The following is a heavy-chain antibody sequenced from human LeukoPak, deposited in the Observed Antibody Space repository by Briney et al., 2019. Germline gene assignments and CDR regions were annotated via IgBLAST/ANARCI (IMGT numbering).Heavy chain of an antibody. CDR2: IYTSGST. Sequence: PSETLSLTCPVSGGSISSYYWSWIRQPAGKELEWIGRIYTSGSTNYNPSLKSRVTMSVDTSKNQFSLKLSSVTAADTAVYYCARADPIFGVDMDVWGKGTTVTVSS. J-gene: IGHJ6*03. CDR3: ARADPIFGVDMDV. D-gene: IGHD3-3*01. V-gene: IGHV4-4*07. CDR1: GGSISSYY.